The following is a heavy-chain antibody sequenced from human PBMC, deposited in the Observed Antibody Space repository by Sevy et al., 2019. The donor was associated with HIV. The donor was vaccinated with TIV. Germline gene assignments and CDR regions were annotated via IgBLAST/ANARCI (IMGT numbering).Heavy chain of an antibody. CDR3: AGARYDSSGSFDAFDI. D-gene: IGHD3-22*01. Sequence: GGSLRLSCKPSGFTFITYAMNWVRQAPGRGLEWVSTIYGTSGTTYYAESVRGRFTISRDNSMNTLFLQMNTLRTGDTALYYCAGARYDSSGSFDAFDIWGQRTMVTVSS. CDR2: IYGTSGTT. V-gene: IGHV3-23*01. J-gene: IGHJ3*02. CDR1: GFTFITYA.